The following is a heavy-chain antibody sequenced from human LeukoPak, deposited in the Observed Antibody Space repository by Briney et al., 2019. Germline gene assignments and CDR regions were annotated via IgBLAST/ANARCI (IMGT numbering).Heavy chain of an antibody. V-gene: IGHV3-48*03. CDR2: ISSSGSTI. CDR3: ASPSAAAGSYYYYGMDV. CDR1: GFTFSSYE. J-gene: IGHJ6*02. Sequence: VGSLRLSCAASGFTFSSYEMNWVRQAPGKGLEWVSYISSSGSTIYYADSVKGRFTISRDNAKNSLYLQMNSLRAEDTAVYYCASPSAAAGSYYYYGMDVWGQGTTVTVSS. D-gene: IGHD6-13*01.